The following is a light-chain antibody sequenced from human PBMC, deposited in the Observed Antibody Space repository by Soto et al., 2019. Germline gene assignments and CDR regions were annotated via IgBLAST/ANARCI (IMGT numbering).Light chain of an antibody. Sequence: QSALTQPASVSGSPGQSITISCTGTSSDVGGYNYVSWYQQHPGKAPKLIIYEVSNRPSGVSNRFSGSKSGNTASLTISGLQAEYEADYYCSSYTSSSTLEVFGGGTKLTVL. CDR3: SSYTSSSTLEV. V-gene: IGLV2-14*01. J-gene: IGLJ2*01. CDR1: SSDVGGYNY. CDR2: EVS.